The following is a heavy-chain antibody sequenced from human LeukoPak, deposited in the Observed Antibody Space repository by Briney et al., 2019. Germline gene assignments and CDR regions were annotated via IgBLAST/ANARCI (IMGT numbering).Heavy chain of an antibody. D-gene: IGHD3-22*01. J-gene: IGHJ4*02. V-gene: IGHV3-21*01. CDR1: GFPFSAYS. CDR2: ISGSSSYM. CDR3: AKAYYDSSGYSYYFDY. Sequence: GGSLRLSCAASGFPFSAYSMKWVRQAPGKGLEWVSSISGSSSYMFYADSVKGRFTISRDNAKNSLYLQMNSLRAEDTAVYYCAKAYYDSSGYSYYFDYWGEGTLVTVSS.